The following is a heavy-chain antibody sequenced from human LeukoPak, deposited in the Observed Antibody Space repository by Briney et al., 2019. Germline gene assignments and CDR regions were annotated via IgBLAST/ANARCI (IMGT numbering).Heavy chain of an antibody. V-gene: IGHV4-4*07. CDR1: GGSISSYY. D-gene: IGHD3-22*01. J-gene: IGHJ3*02. CDR2: IYTSGST. CDR3: ARGGPRPTYYYDSSGYYSPSSHDAFDI. Sequence: SETLSLTCTVSGGSISSYYWSWIQQPAGKGLEWIGRIYTSGSTNYNPSLKSRVTMSVDTSKNQFSLKLSSVTAADTAVYYCARGGPRPTYYYDSSGYYSPSSHDAFDIWGQGTMVTVSS.